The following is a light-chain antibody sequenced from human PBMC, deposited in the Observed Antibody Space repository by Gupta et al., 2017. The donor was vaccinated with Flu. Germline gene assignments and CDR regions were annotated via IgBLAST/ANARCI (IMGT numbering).Light chain of an antibody. Sequence: EIVLTQSPATLSLSPGERAALSCRASQSLSSYLAWYQQKPGQAPRLLIYDASNRATGIPARFSGSGSGTDFTLTISSLEPEDSAVYYCQQRSNTFGQGTKLEIK. V-gene: IGKV3-11*01. CDR1: QSLSSY. CDR2: DAS. CDR3: QQRSNT. J-gene: IGKJ2*01.